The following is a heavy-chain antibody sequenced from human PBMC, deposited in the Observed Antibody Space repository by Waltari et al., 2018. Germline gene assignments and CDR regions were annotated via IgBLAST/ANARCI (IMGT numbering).Heavy chain of an antibody. J-gene: IGHJ4*02. CDR1: GVSITSVRYY. CDR2: IYTSGST. CDR3: AGTDMTTVVTHDY. V-gene: IGHV4-61*02. Sequence: QVQLQESVPGLVQPSQTLSLTCTVPGVSITSVRYYWRRIRQPAGKGLEWIRRIYTSGSTNYNPSLKSRVTISVDTSKYQFSLKLSSVTAADTAVYYCAGTDMTTVVTHDYWGQGTLVTVSS. D-gene: IGHD4-17*01.